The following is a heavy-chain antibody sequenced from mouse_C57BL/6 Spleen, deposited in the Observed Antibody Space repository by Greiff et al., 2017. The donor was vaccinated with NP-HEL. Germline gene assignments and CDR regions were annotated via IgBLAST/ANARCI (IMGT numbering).Heavy chain of an antibody. D-gene: IGHD2-2*01. CDR1: GFTFSSYA. V-gene: IGHV5-9-1*02. Sequence: EVHLVESGEGLVKPGGSLKLSCAASGFTFSSYAMSWVRQTPEKRLEWVAYISSGGDYIYYADTVKGRFTISRDNARNTLYLQMSSLKSEDTAMYYCTIYYGYDGWYFDVWGTGTTVTVSS. CDR2: ISSGGDYI. CDR3: TIYYGYDGWYFDV. J-gene: IGHJ1*03.